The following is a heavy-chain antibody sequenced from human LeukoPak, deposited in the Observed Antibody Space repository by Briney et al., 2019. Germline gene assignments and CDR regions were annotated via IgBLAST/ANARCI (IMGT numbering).Heavy chain of an antibody. Sequence: SQTLSLTCAISGDSISTNSATWNWIRQSPSRGLEWLGRTYYRSKWYTDYAVSVKSRVTINPDTSKNPCSLQLNSVYLEMIGVYDCARGSSSAGSGSYYDFDYWGQGTLVTVSS. CDR3: ARGSSSAGSGSYYDFDY. V-gene: IGHV6-1*01. D-gene: IGHD3-10*01. CDR2: TYYRSKWYT. CDR1: GDSISTNSAT. J-gene: IGHJ4*02.